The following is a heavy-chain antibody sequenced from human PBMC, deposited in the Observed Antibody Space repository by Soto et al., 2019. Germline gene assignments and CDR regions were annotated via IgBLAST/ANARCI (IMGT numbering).Heavy chain of an antibody. CDR2: FYHSGNS. D-gene: IGHD5-18*01. CDR1: GGSIRSYY. Sequence: SETLSLTCSVSGGSIRSYYCSWIRHAADKWLEWIGYFYHSGNSNYNPSLKSRVTISVDTSKNQLSLSLRSVTAADTAVYFCARISSVDPYGYVNGGLDVWGQGTTVTVSS. J-gene: IGHJ6*02. V-gene: IGHV4-59*01. CDR3: ARISSVDPYGYVNGGLDV.